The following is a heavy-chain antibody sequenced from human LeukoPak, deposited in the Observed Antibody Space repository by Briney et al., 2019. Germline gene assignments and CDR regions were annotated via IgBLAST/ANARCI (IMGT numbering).Heavy chain of an antibody. J-gene: IGHJ4*02. D-gene: IGHD2-21*01. V-gene: IGHV6-1*01. CDR2: TYYRSKWYS. Sequence: SQTLSLTCAISGDSVSSNSAAWNWIRQSPSAGLEWLGRTYYRSKWYSEYAVSVKSRITVNPDTSKNQFSLQMNSVTPEDTAVYYCARIVGRQVDYWGQGTLVTVSS. CDR1: GDSVSSNSAA. CDR3: ARIVGRQVDY.